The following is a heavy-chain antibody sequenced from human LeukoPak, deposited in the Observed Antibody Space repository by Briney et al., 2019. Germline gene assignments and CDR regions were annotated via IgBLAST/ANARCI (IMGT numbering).Heavy chain of an antibody. CDR3: ASPAMAFIDQGRYTYYYYMDV. D-gene: IGHD5-18*01. CDR2: IYHSGST. J-gene: IGHJ6*03. CDR1: GGSISSYY. Sequence: SETLSLTCTVSGGSISSYYWSWIRQPPGKGLEWIGSIYHSGSTYYNPSLKSRVTISVDTSKNQFSLKLSSVTAADTAVYYCASPAMAFIDQGRYTYYYYMDVWGKGTTVTVSS. V-gene: IGHV4-59*08.